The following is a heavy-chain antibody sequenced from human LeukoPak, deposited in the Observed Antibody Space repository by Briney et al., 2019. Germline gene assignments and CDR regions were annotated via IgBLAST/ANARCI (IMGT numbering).Heavy chain of an antibody. CDR3: ARERQGWWLDS. J-gene: IGHJ5*01. V-gene: IGHV4-4*07. Sequence: SETLSLTCTVSAGSISSYYWSWIRQPAGKGLEWIGRIYSSGRTDRTEYNSSLKSRVTLSIDTSKNQFYLKLSSVTAADTALYYCARERQGWWLDSWGQGTLVTVSS. CDR2: IYSSGRT. D-gene: IGHD5-24*01. CDR1: AGSISSYY.